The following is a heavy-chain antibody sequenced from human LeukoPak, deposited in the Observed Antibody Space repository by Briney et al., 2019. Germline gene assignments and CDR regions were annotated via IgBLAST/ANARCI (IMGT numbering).Heavy chain of an antibody. V-gene: IGHV3-21*01. Sequence: GGPLRLSCAASGFTFSGYTMNWVRQAPGKGLEWVSSITTSSGYLYYADSVKGRFTISRDNAKNSLYLQMNSLRAEDTAVYYCARDNRLSWDGSYFDYWGQGTLVTVSS. CDR1: GFTFSGYT. D-gene: IGHD1-26*01. J-gene: IGHJ4*02. CDR2: ITTSSGYL. CDR3: ARDNRLSWDGSYFDY.